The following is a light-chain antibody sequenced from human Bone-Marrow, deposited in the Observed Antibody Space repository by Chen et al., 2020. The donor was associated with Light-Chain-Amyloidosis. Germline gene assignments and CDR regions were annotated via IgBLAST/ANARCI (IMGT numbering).Light chain of an antibody. J-gene: IGKJ1*01. Sequence: DIQMTQSPSSLSASVGDRVTVTCRASQDIGNYLAWYHQKPGTVPKLLVYDASDLESGVPSRVSASGSGADFTLTISSLQPEDVGTYYCQEYDDAPWTFGLGTKVEIK. V-gene: IGKV1-27*01. CDR2: DAS. CDR1: QDIGNY. CDR3: QEYDDAPWT.